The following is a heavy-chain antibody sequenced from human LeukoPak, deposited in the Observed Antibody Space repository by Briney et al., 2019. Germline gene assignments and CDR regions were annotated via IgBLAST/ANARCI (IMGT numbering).Heavy chain of an antibody. CDR2: IGTAGDT. D-gene: IGHD1-1*01. Sequence: GGSLRLSCAASGFTFSSFDMHWVRQPTGQGLEWVSTIGTAGDTYYPGAVEGRFTLSRDNAKNSLYLQMNSLTAGDTAVYYCARGPPRGKYYYMDVWGKGTTVTVSS. J-gene: IGHJ6*03. V-gene: IGHV3-13*01. CDR1: GFTFSSFD. CDR3: ARGPPRGKYYYMDV.